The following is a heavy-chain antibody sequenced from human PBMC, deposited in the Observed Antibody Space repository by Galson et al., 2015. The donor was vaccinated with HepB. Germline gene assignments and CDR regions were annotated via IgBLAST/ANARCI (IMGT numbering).Heavy chain of an antibody. CDR2: ISSSGGTL. CDR3: ARAYGSGIYYTTLFDY. D-gene: IGHD3-10*01. Sequence: SLRLSCAASGFTFSDYYMTWIRQALGKGLEWVSYISSSGGTLYYADSVKGRFTISRDNAKNSLFLQMSSLRAEDTAVYYCARAYGSGIYYTTLFDYWGQGTLVTVSS. V-gene: IGHV3-11*01. CDR1: GFTFSDYY. J-gene: IGHJ4*02.